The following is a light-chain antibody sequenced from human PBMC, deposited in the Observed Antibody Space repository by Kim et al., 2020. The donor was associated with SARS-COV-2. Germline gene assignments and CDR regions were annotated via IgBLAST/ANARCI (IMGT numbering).Light chain of an antibody. CDR1: SGHSSYA. CDR2: LNSDGSH. CDR3: QTWGTGIIV. V-gene: IGLV4-69*01. J-gene: IGLJ3*02. Sequence: ASVKLTCTLSSGHSSYAIAWHQQQPEKGHRYLMKLNSDGSHSKGDGSPDRFSGSSSGAERYLTISSLQSEDEADYYCQTWGTGIIVFGGGTQLTVL.